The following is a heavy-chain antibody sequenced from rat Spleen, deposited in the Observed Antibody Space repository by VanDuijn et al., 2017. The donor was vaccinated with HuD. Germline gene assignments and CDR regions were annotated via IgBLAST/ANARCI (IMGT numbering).Heavy chain of an antibody. CDR2: ISYGDSFGHSST. D-gene: IGHD1-6*01. J-gene: IGHJ3*01. CDR3: ARHDVYTTALSTTGGNWFAY. Sequence: EVQLVESGGGLVQSGRSLKLSCVASGFTFSDYGVAWVRQAPTKGLEWVATISYGDSFGHSSTYYRDSVNGRFTISRDNAKNTQYLQMDSMRSEDTAPYYCARHDVYTTALSTTGGNWFAYWGQGTLVTVSS. V-gene: IGHV5-29*01. CDR1: GFTFSDYG.